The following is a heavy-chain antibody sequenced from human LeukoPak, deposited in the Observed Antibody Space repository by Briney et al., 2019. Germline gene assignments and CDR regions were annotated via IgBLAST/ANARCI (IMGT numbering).Heavy chain of an antibody. D-gene: IGHD3-22*01. CDR2: IKQDGSEK. J-gene: IGHJ4*02. CDR1: GFTFSSYW. V-gene: IGHV3-7*01. CDR3: ARSRGTTSRYYYDSSGYYLDY. Sequence: GGSLRLSCAASGFTFSSYWMSWVRQAPGKGLEWVANIKQDGSEKYYVDSVKGRFTISRDNAKNSLYLQMNSLRAEDTAVYYCARSRGTTSRYYYDSSGYYLDYWGQGTLVTVSS.